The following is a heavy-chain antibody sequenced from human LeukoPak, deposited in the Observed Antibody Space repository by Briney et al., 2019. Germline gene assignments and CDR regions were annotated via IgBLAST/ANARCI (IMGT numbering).Heavy chain of an antibody. D-gene: IGHD3-22*01. CDR3: ARGYHYDSSGPDY. V-gene: IGHV4-34*01. Sequence: SETLSLTCAVYGGSFSGYYWSWIRQPPGKGLEWIGEINHSGSTNYNPSLRSRVTMSVDTSKNQFSLKLSSVTAADTAVYYCARGYHYDSSGPDYWGQGTLVTVS. CDR2: INHSGST. CDR1: GGSFSGYY. J-gene: IGHJ4*02.